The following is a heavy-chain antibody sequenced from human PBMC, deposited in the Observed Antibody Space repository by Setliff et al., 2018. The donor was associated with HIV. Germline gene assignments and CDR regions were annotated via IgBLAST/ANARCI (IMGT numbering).Heavy chain of an antibody. CDR3: AKSFHGGWNPGDLMDY. V-gene: IGHV3-43*01. D-gene: IGHD1-1*01. J-gene: IGHJ4*02. CDR2: IRWDGRST. CDR1: GFTFDDYT. Sequence: PGGSLRLSCAASGFTFDDYTMHWVRQAPGKGLEWVSLIRWDGRSTYYADSMKDRFTISRDNSKNSLYLQVTSLRTEDTALYYCAKSFHGGWNPGDLMDYWGQGTQVTVSS.